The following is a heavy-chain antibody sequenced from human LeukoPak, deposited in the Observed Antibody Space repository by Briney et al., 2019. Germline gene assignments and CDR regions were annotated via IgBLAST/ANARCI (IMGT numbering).Heavy chain of an antibody. D-gene: IGHD5-12*01. CDR2: IYTSGST. J-gene: IGHJ4*02. CDR1: GGSISSSSYY. CDR3: ARGGRYDSGVDY. V-gene: IGHV4-61*02. Sequence: SETLSLTCTVSGGSISSSSYYWSWIRQPAGKGLEWIGRIYTSGSTNYNPSLKSRVTISVDTSKNQFSLKLSSVTAADTAVYYCARGGRYDSGVDYWGQGTLVTVSS.